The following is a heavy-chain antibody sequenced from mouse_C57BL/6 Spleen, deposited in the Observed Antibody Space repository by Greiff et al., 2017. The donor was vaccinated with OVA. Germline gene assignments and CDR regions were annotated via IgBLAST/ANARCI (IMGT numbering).Heavy chain of an antibody. Sequence: QVQLQQPGAELVRPGTSVKLSCKASGYTFTSYWMHWVKQRPGQGLEWIGVIDPSDSYTNYNQKFKGKATLPVDTSSSTAYMQLSSLTSEDSAVYYCARGNYYGSSYGYFDVWGTGTTVTVSS. J-gene: IGHJ1*03. V-gene: IGHV1-59*01. CDR2: IDPSDSYT. CDR3: ARGNYYGSSYGYFDV. D-gene: IGHD1-1*01. CDR1: GYTFTSYW.